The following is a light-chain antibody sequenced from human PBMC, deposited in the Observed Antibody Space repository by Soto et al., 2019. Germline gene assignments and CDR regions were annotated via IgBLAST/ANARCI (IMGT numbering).Light chain of an antibody. J-gene: IGKJ1*01. CDR2: KAS. CDR3: QQYKSYSRT. CDR1: ESISSW. V-gene: IGKV1-5*03. Sequence: DIQRTQSRSTLSASVGDRVTITCRASESISSWLAWYQQKPGKAPKLLIYKASNLESGVPSRFSGSGSGTEFTLTISSLQPDDFAAYYCQQYKSYSRTFGQGTKVDIK.